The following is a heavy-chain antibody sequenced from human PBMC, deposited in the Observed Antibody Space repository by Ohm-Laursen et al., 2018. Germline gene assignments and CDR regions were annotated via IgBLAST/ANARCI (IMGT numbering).Heavy chain of an antibody. V-gene: IGHV4-59*12. CDR1: GGSISNYY. CDR3: ARTQANYCYFDY. J-gene: IGHJ4*02. CDR2: IYYSGST. D-gene: IGHD4/OR15-4a*01. Sequence: SETLSLTCTVSGGSISNYYWSWIRQPPGKGLEWIGYIYYSGSTNYNPSLKSRVTISVDTSKNQFSLKLTSVAAADTAVYYCARTQANYCYFDYWGQGALVTVSS.